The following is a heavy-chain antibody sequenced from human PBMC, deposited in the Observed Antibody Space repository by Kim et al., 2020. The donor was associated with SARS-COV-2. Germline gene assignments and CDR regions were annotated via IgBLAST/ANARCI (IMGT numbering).Heavy chain of an antibody. V-gene: IGHV1-69*04. CDR3: ARDLYDSSWYLDY. J-gene: IGHJ4*02. Sequence: YAQTVQGSVTIPADKATSTAYLELRSVRSEDTAVYYCARDLYDSSWYLDYWGQGTLVTVSS. D-gene: IGHD3-22*01.